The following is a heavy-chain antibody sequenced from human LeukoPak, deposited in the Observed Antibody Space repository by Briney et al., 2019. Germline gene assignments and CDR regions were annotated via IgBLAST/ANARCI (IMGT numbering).Heavy chain of an antibody. CDR1: GFTFSSYW. J-gene: IGHJ6*02. V-gene: IGHV3-7*03. CDR3: ARDFPDYVFWYYYYGMDV. Sequence: GGSLRLSCAASGFTFSSYWMSWVRQAPGKGLEWVANIKQDGSEKYYVDSVKGRFTISRDNAKNSLYLQMNSLRAEDTAVYYCARDFPDYVFWYYYYGMDVWGQGTTVTVSS. D-gene: IGHD4-17*01. CDR2: IKQDGSEK.